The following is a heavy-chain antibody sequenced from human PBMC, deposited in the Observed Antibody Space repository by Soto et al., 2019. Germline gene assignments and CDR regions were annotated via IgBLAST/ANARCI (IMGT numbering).Heavy chain of an antibody. V-gene: IGHV1-8*01. CDR2: MNPNSGNT. CDR1: GYTFTSYD. Sequence: ASVKVSCKASGYTFTSYDINWVRQATGQGLEWMGWMNPNSGNTGYAQKFQGRVTMTRNTSISTAYMELSSLRSEDTAVYYCTRSYITIFGVVIYYYGMDVWGQGTTVTVSS. CDR3: TRSYITIFGVVIYYYGMDV. J-gene: IGHJ6*02. D-gene: IGHD3-3*01.